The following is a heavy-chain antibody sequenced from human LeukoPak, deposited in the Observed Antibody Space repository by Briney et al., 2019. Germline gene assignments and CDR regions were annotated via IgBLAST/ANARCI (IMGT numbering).Heavy chain of an antibody. Sequence: SVKVSCKASGGTFSSYAISWVRQAPGQGLGWMGRIIPILGIANYAQKFQGRVTITADKSTSTAYMELSSLRSEDTAVYYCARGVVHYYDSSGYYGYWGQGTLVTVSS. J-gene: IGHJ4*02. CDR3: ARGVVHYYDSSGYYGY. CDR1: GGTFSSYA. CDR2: IIPILGIA. V-gene: IGHV1-69*04. D-gene: IGHD3-22*01.